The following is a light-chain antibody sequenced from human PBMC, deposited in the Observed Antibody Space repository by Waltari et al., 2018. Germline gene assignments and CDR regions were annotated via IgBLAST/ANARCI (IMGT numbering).Light chain of an antibody. J-gene: IGLJ3*02. Sequence: SYELTQPPSVSVSTGQAARITCSGDALPKKYAYWYQQKSGQAPGLVIYVDSKRPSGIPERFSGSSSGTTATLTLSGAQVEDEGDYYCYSTDSSDTHRVFGGGTKLTVL. CDR3: YSTDSSDTHRV. CDR1: ALPKKY. CDR2: VDS. V-gene: IGLV3-10*01.